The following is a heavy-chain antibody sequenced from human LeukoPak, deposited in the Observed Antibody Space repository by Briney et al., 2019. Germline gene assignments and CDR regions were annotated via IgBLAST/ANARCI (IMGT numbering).Heavy chain of an antibody. CDR2: IYYSGST. D-gene: IGHD4-23*01. CDR3: AREVYGGNAWNDAFDI. Sequence: SQTLSLTCTVSGGSISSGDYYWSWIRQPPGKGLEWIGYIYYSGSTNYNPSLKSRVTISVDTSKNQFSLKLSSVTAADTAVYYCAREVYGGNAWNDAFDIWGQGTMVTVSS. V-gene: IGHV4-61*08. CDR1: GGSISSGDYY. J-gene: IGHJ3*02.